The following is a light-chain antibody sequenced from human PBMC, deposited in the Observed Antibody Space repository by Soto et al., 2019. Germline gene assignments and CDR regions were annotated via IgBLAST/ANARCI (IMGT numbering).Light chain of an antibody. CDR3: SSYTSSSTLVV. Sequence: QSALTQPASVSGSPGQSITMSCTGTSSDDGGYKYVSWYQQHPGKAPKLMIYDVSNRPSGVSNRFSGSKSGNTASLTISGLQAEDEADYYCSSYTSSSTLVVFGGGTKVTVL. V-gene: IGLV2-14*01. J-gene: IGLJ2*01. CDR1: SSDDGGYKY. CDR2: DVS.